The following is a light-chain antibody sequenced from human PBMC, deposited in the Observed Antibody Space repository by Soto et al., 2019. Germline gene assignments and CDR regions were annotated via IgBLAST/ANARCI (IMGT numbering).Light chain of an antibody. CDR1: QSVSSSY. CDR2: GAS. CDR3: QQYRSSPLFT. V-gene: IGKV3-20*01. Sequence: EIVLTQSPGTLSLSPGERATLSCRASQSVSSSYLDWYQQKPGQAPRLLIYGASSRATGIPDRFSGSGSGTDFTLTISRLEPEDFAVYYCQQYRSSPLFTFGPGTKVDIK. J-gene: IGKJ3*01.